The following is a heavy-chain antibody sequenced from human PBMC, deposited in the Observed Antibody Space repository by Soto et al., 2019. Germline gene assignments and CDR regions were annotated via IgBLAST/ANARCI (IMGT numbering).Heavy chain of an antibody. CDR2: ISPDGNKA. CDR1: GSTFSSYD. J-gene: IGHJ3*02. Sequence: QVQLVESGGDVVQPGRSLRLSCAAYGSTFSSYDIHWVRHAPGKGLEWVAHISPDGNKAYYADSVKGRFIISRDNARNTVYLQVNSLRPEDTAVYHCVRGPSHGAFDIWGQGTLVTVSS. V-gene: IGHV3-30-3*01. CDR3: VRGPSHGAFDI.